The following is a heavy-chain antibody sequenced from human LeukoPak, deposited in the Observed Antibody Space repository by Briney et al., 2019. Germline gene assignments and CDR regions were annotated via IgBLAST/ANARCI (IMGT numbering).Heavy chain of an antibody. Sequence: PAGSLRLSCAASGFTFSSYGMHWVRQAPGKGLEWVAVISYDGSNKYYADSVKGRFTISRDSSKNTLYLQMNSLRAEDTAVYYCAKDHYGSGSYYPYFDYWGQRTQVTVSS. CDR1: GFTFSSYG. D-gene: IGHD3-10*01. J-gene: IGHJ4*02. V-gene: IGHV3-30*18. CDR3: AKDHYGSGSYYPYFDY. CDR2: ISYDGSNK.